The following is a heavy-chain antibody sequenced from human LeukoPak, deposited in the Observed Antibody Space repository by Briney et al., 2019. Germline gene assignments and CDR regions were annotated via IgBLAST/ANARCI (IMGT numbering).Heavy chain of an antibody. J-gene: IGHJ4*02. D-gene: IGHD5-12*01. V-gene: IGHV3-43*01. CDR1: GFSFDDYF. Sequence: GGSLRLSCAASGFSFDDYFMHWVRQPPGKGLEWVSLGSWGGGSVYYADSVRGRFTISRDNRKDSLFLQMKSLKSDDSGLYFCASDRGGNSAGFDSWGQGTLVTVSS. CDR3: ASDRGGNSAGFDS. CDR2: GSWGGGSV.